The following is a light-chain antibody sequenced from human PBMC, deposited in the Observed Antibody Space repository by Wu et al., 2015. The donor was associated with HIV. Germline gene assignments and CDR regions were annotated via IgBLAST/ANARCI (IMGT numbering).Light chain of an antibody. J-gene: IGKJ1*01. V-gene: IGKV3-20*01. CDR2: STS. CDR3: QQYGSSQWA. CDR1: QSVTTGN. Sequence: GERVHLLLVGPSQSVTTGNLAWYQQTPGHGSHDSSMFSTSSRATGIPDRFSGSGSGTEFTLTISRLEPEDFAVYYCQQYGSSQWAFGQGTKVEIK.